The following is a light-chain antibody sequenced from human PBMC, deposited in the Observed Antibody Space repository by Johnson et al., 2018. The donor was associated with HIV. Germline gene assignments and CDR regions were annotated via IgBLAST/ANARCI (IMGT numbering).Light chain of an antibody. CDR3: GTWDSSLSAYV. J-gene: IGLJ1*01. V-gene: IGLV1-51*02. CDR1: SSNIGKNY. Sequence: QSVLTQPPSVSAAPGQMVSISCSGSSSNIGKNYVSWYQQFPGTAPRLLIYEDYKRPSGIPDRFSGSKSGTSATLGITGLQTGDEADYYCGTWDSSLSAYVFGTGTKVTVL. CDR2: EDY.